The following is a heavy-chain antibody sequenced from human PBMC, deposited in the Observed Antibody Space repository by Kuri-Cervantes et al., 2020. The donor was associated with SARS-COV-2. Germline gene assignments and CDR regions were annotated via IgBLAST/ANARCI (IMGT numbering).Heavy chain of an antibody. D-gene: IGHD3-3*01. J-gene: IGHJ6*02. CDR1: GVSSSNXD. Sequence: GGSLRLXCAVSGVSSSNXDLNWVRQAPGKGLDWFSSISSSRSYIYYADSVKGRFTISRDNAKNSLYLQMNSLRAEDTAVYYCARDFDPSLRFLEWLPPARDYGMDVWGQGTTVTVSS. V-gene: IGHV3-21*01. CDR2: ISSSRSYI. CDR3: ARDFDPSLRFLEWLPPARDYGMDV.